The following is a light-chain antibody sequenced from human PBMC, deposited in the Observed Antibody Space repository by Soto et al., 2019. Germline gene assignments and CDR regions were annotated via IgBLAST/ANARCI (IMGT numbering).Light chain of an antibody. CDR3: QQVNVYPST. J-gene: IGKJ4*01. V-gene: IGKV1-5*01. CDR1: QSISNW. CDR2: DAS. Sequence: DIQMTQSPSTLSASVGDRVTITCRASQSISNWLAWYQQKPGKAPTLLIYDASTLHSGVPSRFSGGGSGTDFTLTISSLQPEDFATYYCQQVNVYPSTFGGGTKVDIK.